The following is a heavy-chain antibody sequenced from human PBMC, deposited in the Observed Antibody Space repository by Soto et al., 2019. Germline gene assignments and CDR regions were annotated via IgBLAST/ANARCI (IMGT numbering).Heavy chain of an antibody. Sequence: GGSLRLSCAASGFTFSSYWMHWVRQAPGKGLVWVSRVNSDGSSTSYADSVKGRFTISRDNAKNTLYLQMNSLRAEDTAVYYCARGADRPYYYYYYMDVWGKGTTVTVSS. V-gene: IGHV3-74*01. CDR2: VNSDGSST. CDR3: ARGADRPYYYYYYMDV. CDR1: GFTFSSYW. J-gene: IGHJ6*03.